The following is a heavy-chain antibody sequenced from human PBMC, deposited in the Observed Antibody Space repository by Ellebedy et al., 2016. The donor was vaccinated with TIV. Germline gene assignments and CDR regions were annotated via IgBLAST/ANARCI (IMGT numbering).Heavy chain of an antibody. CDR2: IVVGSGDT. V-gene: IGHV1-58*01. CDR3: ATGTDRRDITW. D-gene: IGHD1-14*01. J-gene: IGHJ4*02. Sequence: ASVKVSCKASGFPFISSVVQWVRQARGQRLEWIGWIVVGSGDTMYTGKFQDRVTMTRDTSITTAYMELSSLRSGGTAVYYCATGTDRRDITWWGQGTLVAVSS. CDR1: GFPFISSV.